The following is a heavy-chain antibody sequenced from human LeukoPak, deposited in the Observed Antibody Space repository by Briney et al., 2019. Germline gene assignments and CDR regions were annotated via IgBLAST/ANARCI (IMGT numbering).Heavy chain of an antibody. Sequence: LETLSLTCAVYGGSFSGYYWSWIRQPPGKGLEWIGEINHSGSTNYNPSLKSRVTISVDTSKNQFSLKLSSVTAADTAVYYCARGRGNYYMDVWGKGTTVTVSS. CDR2: INHSGST. CDR1: GGSFSGYY. J-gene: IGHJ6*03. V-gene: IGHV4-34*01. CDR3: ARGRGNYYMDV.